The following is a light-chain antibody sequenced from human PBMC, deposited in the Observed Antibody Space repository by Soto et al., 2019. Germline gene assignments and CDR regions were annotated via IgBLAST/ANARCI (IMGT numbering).Light chain of an antibody. J-gene: IGKJ1*01. CDR3: QHYKMYYPWT. CDR2: DAS. CDR1: QSITAW. Sequence: DIRETQCPSIVSAYVANSVAITCWASQSITAWLAWYQQRPGKAPRLLMYDASTLHSGVPSRFSGGGSGTEFTLTISSLKPDDFAIYYCQHYKMYYPWTFGQGTKVDIK. V-gene: IGKV1-5*01.